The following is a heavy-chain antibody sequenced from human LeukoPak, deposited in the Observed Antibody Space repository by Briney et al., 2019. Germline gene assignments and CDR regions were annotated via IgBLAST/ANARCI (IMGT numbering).Heavy chain of an antibody. CDR1: GYSFTTYW. CDR3: ARSDYYYYYGMDV. V-gene: IGHV5-51*01. Sequence: GESLKISCKGSGYSFTTYWIGWVRQMPGKSLEWMGIIYPGDSDTTYSPSFQGQVTISADKSISTAYLQWSSLKASDSAMYYCARSDYYYYYGMDVWGQGTTVTVSS. CDR2: IYPGDSDT. J-gene: IGHJ6*02.